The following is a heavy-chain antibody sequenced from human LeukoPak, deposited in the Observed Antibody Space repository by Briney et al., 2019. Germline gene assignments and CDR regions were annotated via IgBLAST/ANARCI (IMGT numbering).Heavy chain of an antibody. CDR2: INHSGST. CDR1: GGSFSGYY. CDR3: ARVGSSSSSRAFDY. J-gene: IGHJ4*02. D-gene: IGHD6-6*01. Sequence: PSETLSLTCAVYGGSFSGYYWSWIRQPPGKGLEWIGEINHSGSTNYNPSLKSRVTISVDTSKNQFSLKLSSMTAADTAVYYCARVGSSSSSRAFDYWGQGTLVTVSS. V-gene: IGHV4-34*01.